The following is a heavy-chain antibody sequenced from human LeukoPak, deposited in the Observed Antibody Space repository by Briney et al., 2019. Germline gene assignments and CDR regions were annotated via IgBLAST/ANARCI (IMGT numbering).Heavy chain of an antibody. CDR1: GFTFSSYG. J-gene: IGHJ4*02. Sequence: GGSLRLSCAASGFTFSSYGMHWVRQAPGKGLEWVAVIWYDGSNKYYADSVKGRFTTSRDNSKNTLYLQMSRLRVEDTAVYYCAKDLDCSGGTCHKAFDCWGQGTLVTVSS. CDR2: IWYDGSNK. D-gene: IGHD2-15*01. CDR3: AKDLDCSGGTCHKAFDC. V-gene: IGHV3-30*02.